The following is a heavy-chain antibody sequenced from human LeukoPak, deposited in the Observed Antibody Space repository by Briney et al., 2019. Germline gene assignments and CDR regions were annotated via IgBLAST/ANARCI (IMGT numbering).Heavy chain of an antibody. D-gene: IGHD3-10*01. CDR3: VKLVGVGELFWGHFLEDF. CDR2: ISGGGDAT. J-gene: IGHJ4*02. Sequence: GGSLRLSCAAYGFTFSSYSMNWVRQAPGKGLGWVSTISGGGDATYYADSVKGRFTISRDNSKNTLYLQMNSLRAEDTAVYYCVKLVGVGELFWGHFLEDFWGQGTLVTVSS. CDR1: GFTFSSYS. V-gene: IGHV3-23*01.